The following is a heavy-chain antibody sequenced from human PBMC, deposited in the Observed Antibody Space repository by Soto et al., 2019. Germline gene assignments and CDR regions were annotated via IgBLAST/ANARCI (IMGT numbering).Heavy chain of an antibody. CDR2: ISSSSSYI. V-gene: IGHV3-21*01. J-gene: IGHJ6*03. D-gene: IGHD2-2*01. CDR1: GFTFSSYS. Sequence: GESLKISCAASGFTFSSYSMNWVRQAPGKGLEWVSSISSSSSYIYYADSVKGRFTISRDNAKNSLYLQMNSLRAEDTAVYYCARDNDLVVPAATEEAYYYYYYYMDVWGKGTTVTVSS. CDR3: ARDNDLVVPAATEEAYYYYYYYMDV.